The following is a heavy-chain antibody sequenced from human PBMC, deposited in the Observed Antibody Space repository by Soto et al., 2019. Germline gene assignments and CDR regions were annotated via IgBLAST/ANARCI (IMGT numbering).Heavy chain of an antibody. CDR2: IYYSGST. D-gene: IGHD3-9*01. CDR1: GGSISSSSYY. V-gene: IGHV4-39*07. Sequence: SETLSLTCTVSGGSISSSSYYWGWIRQPPGKGLEWIGSIYYSGSTYYNPSLKSRVTISVDTSKNQFSLKLGSVTAADTAVYYCARVGGDYDILTGYYKNWFDPWGQGTLVTVSS. J-gene: IGHJ5*02. CDR3: ARVGGDYDILTGYYKNWFDP.